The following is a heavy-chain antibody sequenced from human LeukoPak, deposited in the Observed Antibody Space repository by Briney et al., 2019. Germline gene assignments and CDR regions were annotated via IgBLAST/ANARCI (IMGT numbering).Heavy chain of an antibody. V-gene: IGHV3-66*01. CDR3: ARELRGSGYLYGLDM. CDR1: GFTVNNNY. Sequence: TGGSLRLSCAASGFTVNNNYMSWVRQATGKGLEWVSVIHSGVGTYYAEFVKGRFTIFRDNSKNTLYLQMNTLRIEDTAVYCCARELRGSGYLYGLDMWGQGTMVTVSS. CDR2: IHSGVGT. J-gene: IGHJ3*02. D-gene: IGHD5-12*01.